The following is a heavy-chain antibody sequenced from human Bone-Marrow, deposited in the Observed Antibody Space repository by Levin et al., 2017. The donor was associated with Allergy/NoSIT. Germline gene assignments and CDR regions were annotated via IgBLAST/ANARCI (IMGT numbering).Heavy chain of an antibody. CDR3: ARGGVERYYYYYYMDV. CDR2: IYYSGST. Sequence: SETLSLTCTVSGGSISSYYWSWIRQPPGKGLEWIGYIYYSGSTNYNPSLKSRVTISVDTSKNQFSLKLSSVTAADTAVYYCARGGVERYYYYYYMDVWGKGTTVTVSS. CDR1: GGSISSYY. J-gene: IGHJ6*03. V-gene: IGHV4-59*01.